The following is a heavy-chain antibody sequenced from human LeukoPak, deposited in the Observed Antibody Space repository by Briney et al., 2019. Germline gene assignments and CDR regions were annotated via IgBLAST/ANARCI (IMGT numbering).Heavy chain of an antibody. Sequence: GGSLRLSCAASGFTFSRYSMNWVRQAPGKGLEWVSYISRSSSTIHYADSVKGRFTISRDNAKSSLFLQMNSLRAEDTAVYYCARVSEQWLAGGFDPWGQGTLVTVSS. CDR2: ISRSSSTI. CDR1: GFTFSRYS. J-gene: IGHJ5*02. V-gene: IGHV3-48*04. CDR3: ARVSEQWLAGGFDP. D-gene: IGHD6-19*01.